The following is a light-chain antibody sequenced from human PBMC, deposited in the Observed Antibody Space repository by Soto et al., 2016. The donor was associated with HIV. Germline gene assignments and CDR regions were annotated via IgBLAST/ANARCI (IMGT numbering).Light chain of an antibody. CDR3: QQYNSSPSLT. CDR1: QSISNW. Sequence: DIQMTQSPSTLSASVGDRVTITCRASQSISNWLAWYQQKPGKAPKLLIYKASNLESGVPSRFSGSGSGTEFTLTISSLQPDDFATYYCQQYNSSPSLTFGQGTKVEIK. J-gene: IGKJ1*01. CDR2: KAS. V-gene: IGKV1-5*03.